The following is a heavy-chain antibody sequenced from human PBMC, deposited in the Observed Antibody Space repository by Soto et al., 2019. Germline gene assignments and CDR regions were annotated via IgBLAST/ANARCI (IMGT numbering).Heavy chain of an antibody. V-gene: IGHV3-13*01. CDR1: GFTFSSYD. CDR3: ARGNAGYSYGDLDY. CDR2: IGTAGDT. D-gene: IGHD5-18*01. J-gene: IGHJ4*02. Sequence: GGSLRLSCAASGFTFSSYDMHWVRQATGKGLEWVSAIGTAGDTYYPGSVKGRFTISRENAKNSLYLQMNSLRAEDTAVYYCARGNAGYSYGDLDYWGQGTLVTVSS.